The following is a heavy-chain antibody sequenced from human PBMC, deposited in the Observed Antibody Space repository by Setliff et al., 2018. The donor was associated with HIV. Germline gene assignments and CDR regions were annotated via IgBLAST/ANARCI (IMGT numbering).Heavy chain of an antibody. J-gene: IGHJ6*02. V-gene: IGHV3-21*04. Sequence: GGSLRLSCAASGFTFSAYSMNWVRQAPGKGLEWVSSIDSSTTYIHYADSVKGRFTISRDNAKNSLYLQMSSLRVEDAALYFCARSFPYYYESGGVYAMDVWGLGTTVTVSS. D-gene: IGHD3-22*01. CDR3: ARSFPYYYESGGVYAMDV. CDR1: GFTFSAYS. CDR2: IDSSTTYI.